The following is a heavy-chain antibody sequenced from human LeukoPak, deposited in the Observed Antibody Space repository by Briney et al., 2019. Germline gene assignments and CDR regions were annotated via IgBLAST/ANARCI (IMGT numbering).Heavy chain of an antibody. CDR2: ISAYNGNT. CDR3: ARSRSGYSYGSSFDY. J-gene: IGHJ4*02. D-gene: IGHD5-18*01. V-gene: IGHV1-18*04. CDR1: GYTFTSYG. Sequence: ASVKVSCKASGYTFTSYGISWVRQAPGQGLEWMGWISAYNGNTNHAQKLQGRVTMTTDTSTSTAYMELRSLRSDDTAVYYCARSRSGYSYGSSFDYWGQGTLVIVSS.